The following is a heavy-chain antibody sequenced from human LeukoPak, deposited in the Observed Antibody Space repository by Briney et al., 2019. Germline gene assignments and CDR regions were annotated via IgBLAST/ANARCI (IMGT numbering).Heavy chain of an antibody. CDR3: AREDPNEATVTTFGAFDI. J-gene: IGHJ3*02. CDR1: GGSIRSGGYY. Sequence: SETLSLTCTVSGGSIRSGGYYWSWIRQHPGKGLEWIGYIYYSGSTYYNPSLKSRVTISVDTSKNQFSLKLSSVTAADTAVYYCAREDPNEATVTTFGAFDIWGQGTMVTVSS. CDR2: IYYSGST. D-gene: IGHD4-17*01. V-gene: IGHV4-31*03.